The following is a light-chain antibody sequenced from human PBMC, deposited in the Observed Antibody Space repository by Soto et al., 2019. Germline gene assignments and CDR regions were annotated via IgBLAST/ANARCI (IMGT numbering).Light chain of an antibody. CDR2: STS. Sequence: EIVLTQSPGTLSLSPGDRATLSCRASQSVPSTYFAWYQQTPGQAPRLLIYSTSTRATGVPDRFSGSGSGTDFTLAISRLEPEDFALYYCKQYGTSPYTFGRGTKLEIK. CDR3: KQYGTSPYT. V-gene: IGKV3-20*01. J-gene: IGKJ2*01. CDR1: QSVPSTY.